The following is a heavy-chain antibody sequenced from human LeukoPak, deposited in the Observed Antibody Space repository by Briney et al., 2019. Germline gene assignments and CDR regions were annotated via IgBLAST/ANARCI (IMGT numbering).Heavy chain of an antibody. J-gene: IGHJ4*02. CDR1: GVSISSSEW. D-gene: IGHD1-1*01. Sequence: KPSETLSLTCAVSGVSISSSEWWIWVRQPPGKGLDWIGIIYYSGTTYYNPSLESRVTIFVDTSKNLFSLRLTSATAADTAVYYCARHRRITNWYVDFWGQGTLLTVSS. CDR3: ARHRRITNWYVDF. CDR2: IYYSGTT. V-gene: IGHV4-39*01.